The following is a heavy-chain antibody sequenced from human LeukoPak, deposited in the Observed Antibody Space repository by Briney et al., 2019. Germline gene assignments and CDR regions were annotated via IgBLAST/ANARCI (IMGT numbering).Heavy chain of an antibody. CDR2: IYHSGST. CDR3: ASSLEFYYNVDY. D-gene: IGHD3-10*01. CDR1: GYSISSGYY. Sequence: SETLSLTCAVSGYSISSGYYWGWIRQHPGKGLEWIGSIYHSGSTHYNPSLKSRVTISVDTSKNQFSLKLYSVTAADTAVYYCASSLEFYYNVDYWGQGTLVTVSS. V-gene: IGHV4-38-2*01. J-gene: IGHJ4*02.